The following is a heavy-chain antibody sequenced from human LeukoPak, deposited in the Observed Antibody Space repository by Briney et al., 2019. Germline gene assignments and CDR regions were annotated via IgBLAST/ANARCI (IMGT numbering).Heavy chain of an antibody. CDR3: ARDSSDLFSPHPFDY. V-gene: IGHV1-8*01. Sequence: ASVTVSCKASGYTFTSCDINWVRQATGQGLEWMGWMNPNSGNTGYAQKFQGRITMTRNTSISTAYMELRSLRSDDTAVYYCARDSSDLFSPHPFDYWGQGTLVTVSS. J-gene: IGHJ4*02. CDR1: GYTFTSCD. D-gene: IGHD3-9*01. CDR2: MNPNSGNT.